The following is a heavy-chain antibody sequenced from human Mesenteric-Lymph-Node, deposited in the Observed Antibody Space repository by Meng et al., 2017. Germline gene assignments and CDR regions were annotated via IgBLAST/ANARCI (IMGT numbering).Heavy chain of an antibody. V-gene: IGHV4-34*01. J-gene: IGHJ4*02. CDR1: GGSFSGYY. CDR2: INHSGST. CDR3: ARRPIAAAGTEAYYFDY. Sequence: TLSLTCAVYGGSFSGYYWSWIRQPPGKGLEWIGEINHSGSTNYNPSLKSRVTISVDTSKNQFSLKLSSVTAADTAVYYCARRPIAAAGTEAYYFDYWGQGTLVTVSS. D-gene: IGHD6-13*01.